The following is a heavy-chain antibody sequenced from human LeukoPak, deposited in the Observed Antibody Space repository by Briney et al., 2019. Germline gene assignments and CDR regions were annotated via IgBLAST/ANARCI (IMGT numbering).Heavy chain of an antibody. Sequence: SETLSLTCAVYGGSFSGYFWSWIRQPPGKGLEWIGDINDSGSTIYNPSLWRRVTMSVDTSKNQFSLKLNSVTAADTAAYYCAREIGAKKGYSSGWLYCYYFDYWGQGTLVTVSS. CDR1: GGSFSGYF. V-gene: IGHV4-34*01. CDR2: INDSGST. J-gene: IGHJ4*02. CDR3: AREIGAKKGYSSGWLYCYYFDY. D-gene: IGHD6-19*01.